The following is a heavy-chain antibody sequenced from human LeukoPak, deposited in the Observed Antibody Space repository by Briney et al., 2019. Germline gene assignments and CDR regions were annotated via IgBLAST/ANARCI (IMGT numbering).Heavy chain of an antibody. CDR2: INHSGST. CDR1: GGSFSGYY. J-gene: IGHJ4*02. CDR3: ARGRGNFDY. V-gene: IGHV4-34*01. Sequence: SETLSLTCAVYGGSFSGYYWSWIRQPLGKGLEWIGEINHSGSTNYNPSLKSRVTISVDTSKNQFSLKLSSVTAADTAVYYCARGRGNFDYWGQGTLVTVSS. D-gene: IGHD3-16*01.